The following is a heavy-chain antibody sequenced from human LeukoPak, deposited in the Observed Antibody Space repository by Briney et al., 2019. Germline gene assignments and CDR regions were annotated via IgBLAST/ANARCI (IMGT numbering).Heavy chain of an antibody. Sequence: ASVKVSCKAPGYTFTSYYMHWVRQAPGQGLEWMGIINPSGGSTSYAQKFQGRVTMTRDTSTSTVYMELSSLRSEDTAVYYCARAGSHDSSGYWSPPPPDYWGQGTLVTVSS. V-gene: IGHV1-46*01. CDR1: GYTFTSYY. J-gene: IGHJ4*02. D-gene: IGHD3-22*01. CDR3: ARAGSHDSSGYWSPPPPDY. CDR2: INPSGGST.